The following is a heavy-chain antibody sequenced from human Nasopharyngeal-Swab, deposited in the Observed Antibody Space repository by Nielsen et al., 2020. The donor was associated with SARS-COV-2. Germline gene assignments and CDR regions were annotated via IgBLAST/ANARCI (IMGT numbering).Heavy chain of an antibody. J-gene: IGHJ4*02. Sequence: WVRQAPGQGLEWMGRINPNSGGTNYAQKFQGRVTMTRDTSISTAYMGLSRLRSDDTAVYYCARNDSNGYGYWGQGTLVTVSS. D-gene: IGHD3-22*01. CDR2: INPNSGGT. V-gene: IGHV1-2*06. CDR3: ARNDSNGYGY.